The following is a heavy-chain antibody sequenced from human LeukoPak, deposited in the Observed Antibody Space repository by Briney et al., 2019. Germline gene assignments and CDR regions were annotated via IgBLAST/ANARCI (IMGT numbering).Heavy chain of an antibody. V-gene: IGHV4-30-4*01. CDR1: GGSISSGDYY. J-gene: IGHJ4*02. CDR3: ARGVLQPYYFDY. CDR2: IYYSGST. D-gene: IGHD2-2*01. Sequence: SQTLSLTCTVSGGSISSGDYYWSWIRQPPGKSLEWIGYIYYSGSTYYNPSLKSRVTISVDTSKNQFSLKLSSVTAADTAVHYCARGVLQPYYFDYWGQGTLVTVSS.